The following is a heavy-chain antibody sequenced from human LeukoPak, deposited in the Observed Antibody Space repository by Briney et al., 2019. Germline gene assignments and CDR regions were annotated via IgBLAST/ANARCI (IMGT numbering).Heavy chain of an antibody. CDR3: ARAHLIAAAGYNWFDP. J-gene: IGHJ5*02. D-gene: IGHD6-13*01. V-gene: IGHV1-2*02. Sequence: ASVKVSCKASGYTFTAYYMHWVRQAPGQGLEWMGWINPNSGATNYAQKFQGRVTMTRDTSISTAYMELSRLRSDDTAVYYCARAHLIAAAGYNWFDPWGQGTLVTVSS. CDR2: INPNSGAT. CDR1: GYTFTAYY.